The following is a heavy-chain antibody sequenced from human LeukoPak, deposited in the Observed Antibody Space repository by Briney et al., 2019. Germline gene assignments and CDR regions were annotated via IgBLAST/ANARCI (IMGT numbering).Heavy chain of an antibody. Sequence: ASVKVSCKASGYTFTSYYMHWVRQAPGQGLEWMGIINPSGGSTSCAQKFQGGVTMTRDTSTSTVYMELSSLRSEDTAVYYCARQGVAADIYYYMDVWGKGTTVTVSS. CDR1: GYTFTSYY. J-gene: IGHJ6*03. D-gene: IGHD2-15*01. CDR2: INPSGGST. V-gene: IGHV1-46*03. CDR3: ARQGVAADIYYYMDV.